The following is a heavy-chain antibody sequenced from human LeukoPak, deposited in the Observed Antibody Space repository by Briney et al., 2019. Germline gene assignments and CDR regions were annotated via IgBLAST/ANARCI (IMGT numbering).Heavy chain of an antibody. CDR3: ARGVTVDY. CDR2: ISYGESDK. CDR1: GFIFYNYG. V-gene: IGHV3-30*03. D-gene: IGHD2-21*02. Sequence: GRSLRLSCAASGFIFYNYGMHWVRQAPGKGLEWVALISYGESDKYYADSVKGRFTIARDNAKNSLYLQMNSLRDEDTAVYYCARGVTVDYWGQGTLVTVSS. J-gene: IGHJ4*02.